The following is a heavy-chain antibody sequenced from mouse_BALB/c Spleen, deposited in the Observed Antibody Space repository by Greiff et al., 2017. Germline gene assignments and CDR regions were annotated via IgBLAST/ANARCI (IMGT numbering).Heavy chain of an antibody. CDR2: ISSGSSTI. J-gene: IGHJ2*01. D-gene: IGHD1-1*01. Sequence: EVQLVESGGGLVQPGGSRKLSCAASGFTFSSFGMHWVRQAPEKGLEWVAYISSGSSTIYYADTVKGRFTISRDNPKNTLFLQMYSLRSEDTAMYYCARARDYGSEGYFDYWGQGTTLTVSS. V-gene: IGHV5-17*02. CDR1: GFTFSSFG. CDR3: ARARDYGSEGYFDY.